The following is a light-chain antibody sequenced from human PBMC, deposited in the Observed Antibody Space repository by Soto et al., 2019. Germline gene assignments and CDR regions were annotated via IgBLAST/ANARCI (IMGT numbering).Light chain of an antibody. J-gene: IGKJ3*01. CDR3: HQYNSYPFT. CDR2: GAS. Sequence: DIQMTQSPSSLSASVGDRVIITCRASQDISTYLAWFQQKPGKAPKSLISGASNLQSGVPSRFHGSGSGTHFTLSISSLQPEDFATYYCHQYNSYPFTFGPGTKVDIK. V-gene: IGKV1-16*01. CDR1: QDISTY.